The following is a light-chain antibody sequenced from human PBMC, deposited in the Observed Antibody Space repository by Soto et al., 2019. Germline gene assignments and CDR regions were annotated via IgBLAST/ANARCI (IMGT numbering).Light chain of an antibody. V-gene: IGKV1-33*01. J-gene: IGKJ4*01. CDR3: QQYDNLPLS. CDR1: QDITTS. Sequence: DIQMTQSPSFLSASVGDRVTITCQASQDITTSLNWYQQKPGKAPKLLMYDASNLETGVPSRYSGSGSGTDFTFTISSLQAEDIAAYYCQQYDNLPLSFGGGTKVDIK. CDR2: DAS.